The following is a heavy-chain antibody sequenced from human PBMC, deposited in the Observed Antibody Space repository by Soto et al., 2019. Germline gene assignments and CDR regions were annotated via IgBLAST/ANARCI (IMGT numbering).Heavy chain of an antibody. Sequence: QVQLQQWGAGLLKPSETLSLTCGVYGGSFSAYFWTWIRQPPGRGLEWIGEVNHSGGTNYNPSLKSRVTISLGTSKSQLSLKLSSVTAADTAVYYCARERRVVGGYSSSWYDYFDSWGQGSLVTVSS. V-gene: IGHV4-34*01. CDR1: GGSFSAYF. J-gene: IGHJ4*02. CDR3: ARERRVVGGYSSSWYDYFDS. D-gene: IGHD6-13*01. CDR2: VNHSGGT.